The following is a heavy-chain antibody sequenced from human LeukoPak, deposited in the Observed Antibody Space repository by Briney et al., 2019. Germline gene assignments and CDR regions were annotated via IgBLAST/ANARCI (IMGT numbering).Heavy chain of an antibody. CDR1: GFTFSSYA. Sequence: GRSLRLSCAASGFTFSSYAMHWVRQAPGKGLEWAAVISYDGSNKYYADSVKGRFTISRDNSKNTLYLQMNSLRAEDTAVYYCAKDSQRNYYGSGSPGDYWGQGTLVTVSS. D-gene: IGHD3-10*01. J-gene: IGHJ4*02. V-gene: IGHV3-30*04. CDR2: ISYDGSNK. CDR3: AKDSQRNYYGSGSPGDY.